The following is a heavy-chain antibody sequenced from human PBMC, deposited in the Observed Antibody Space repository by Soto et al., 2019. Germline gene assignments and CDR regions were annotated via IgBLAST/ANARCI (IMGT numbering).Heavy chain of an antibody. CDR2: IYYSGST. CDR1: GGSISSGDYY. CDR3: DRDGGSGWYPYYYYGMEV. J-gene: IGHJ6*02. V-gene: IGHV4-30-4*02. D-gene: IGHD6-19*01. Sequence: PSETLSLTCTVSGGSISSGDYYWSWIRQPPGKGLEWIGYIYYSGSTYYNPSLKSRVTISVDTSKNQFSLKLSSVTAADTAVYYCDRDGGSGWYPYYYYGMEVWGQGTTVTVSS.